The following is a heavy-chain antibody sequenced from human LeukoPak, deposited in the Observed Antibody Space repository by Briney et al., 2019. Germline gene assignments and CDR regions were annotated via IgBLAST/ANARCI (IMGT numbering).Heavy chain of an antibody. CDR1: GFTFSDYY. V-gene: IGHV3-11*01. D-gene: IGHD3-3*01. CDR2: ISSSGSTI. J-gene: IGHJ6*02. Sequence: PGGSLRLSCAASGFTFSDYYMSWIRQAPGKGLEWGSCISSSGSTIYYADSVKGRFTISRDNAKNSLYLQMNSLRAEDTAVYYCARGGYDFWSGYYTYYYYYYGMDVWGQGTTVTVSS. CDR3: ARGGYDFWSGYYTYYYYYYGMDV.